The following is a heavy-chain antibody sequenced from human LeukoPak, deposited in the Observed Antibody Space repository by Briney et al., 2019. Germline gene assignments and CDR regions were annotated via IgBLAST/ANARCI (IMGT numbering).Heavy chain of an antibody. CDR1: GFIFNNYG. J-gene: IGHJ5*02. V-gene: IGHV3-23*01. Sequence: PGGSLRLSCAASGFIFNNYGLIWVRQAPGKGLEWVSAISNDGGGTQYADFVEGRFTTSRDNSKNTLFLQMSSLRAEDTALYYCAKGSSGYFADLWGQGTPVTVSS. CDR2: ISNDGGGT. CDR3: AKGSSGYFADL. D-gene: IGHD3-22*01.